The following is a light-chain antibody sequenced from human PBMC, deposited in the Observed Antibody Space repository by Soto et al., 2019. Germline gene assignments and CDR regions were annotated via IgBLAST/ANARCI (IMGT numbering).Light chain of an antibody. CDR3: QQDYNLPPT. CDR1: QSVSSSY. Sequence: EIVMTQSPATLSLSPGERATLSCRASQSVSSSYLSWNQQKPGQAPRLLIYGASTRATGIPARFSGSGSGTDFTLTIGSLQPEDFAVYYCQQDYNLPPTFGQGTRLEIK. CDR2: GAS. J-gene: IGKJ5*01. V-gene: IGKV3D-7*01.